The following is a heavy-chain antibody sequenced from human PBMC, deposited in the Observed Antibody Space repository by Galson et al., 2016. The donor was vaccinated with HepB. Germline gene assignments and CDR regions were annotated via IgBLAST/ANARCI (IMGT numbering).Heavy chain of an antibody. CDR2: IFSGDAT. CDR1: GFSVSGKY. CDR3: EGYSEPFDI. Sequence: SLRLSCAASGFSVSGKYMRWARQAPGKGLEWVSAIFSGDATYYRDSVKGRFTISRDTSKNTLYLQMKNLRAEDTAIYYCEGYSEPFDIWGQGTMVTVSA. V-gene: IGHV3-53*01. J-gene: IGHJ3*02. D-gene: IGHD3-22*01.